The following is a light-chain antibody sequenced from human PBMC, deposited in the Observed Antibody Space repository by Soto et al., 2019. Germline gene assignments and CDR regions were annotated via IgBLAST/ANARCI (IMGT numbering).Light chain of an antibody. Sequence: QSALTQPASVSGSPGQSITISCTGTSSDVGGYNYVSWYQQHPGKAPKLMIYDVSNRPSGVSNRFSGSKSGNTASLTISGLQAEDAADYYCSSDTSISALVFGTGTKVTVL. J-gene: IGLJ1*01. V-gene: IGLV2-14*01. CDR1: SSDVGGYNY. CDR3: SSDTSISALV. CDR2: DVS.